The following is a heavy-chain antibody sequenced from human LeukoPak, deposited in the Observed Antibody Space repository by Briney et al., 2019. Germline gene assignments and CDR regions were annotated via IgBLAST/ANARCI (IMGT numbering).Heavy chain of an antibody. CDR2: MNPNSCNT. CDR1: GYTFTSYD. Sequence: GASVKVSCKASGYTFTSYDINWVRQATGQGLEWMGWMNPNSCNTGYAQKFQGRVTMTRNTSISTAYMELSSLRSEDTAVYYCATAYCSGGSCGAWFDPWGQGTLVTVSS. D-gene: IGHD2-15*01. CDR3: ATAYCSGGSCGAWFDP. J-gene: IGHJ5*02. V-gene: IGHV1-8*01.